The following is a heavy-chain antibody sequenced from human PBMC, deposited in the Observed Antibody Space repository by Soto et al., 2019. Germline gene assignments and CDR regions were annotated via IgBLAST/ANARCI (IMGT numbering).Heavy chain of an antibody. CDR2: INHSGST. J-gene: IGHJ4*02. D-gene: IGHD2-15*01. Sequence: QVQLQQWGAGLLKPSETLSLTCAVYGGSFSGYYWSWIRQPPGKGLEWIGEINHSGSTNYNPSLKGRVKISVDTSKNQFSLKLSSVTAADTAVYYCARERLGYCSGGSCYNPIDYWGQGTLVTVSS. CDR3: ARERLGYCSGGSCYNPIDY. CDR1: GGSFSGYY. V-gene: IGHV4-34*01.